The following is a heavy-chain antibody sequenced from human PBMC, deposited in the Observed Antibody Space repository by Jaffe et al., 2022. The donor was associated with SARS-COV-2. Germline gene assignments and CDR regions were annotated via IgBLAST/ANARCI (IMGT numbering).Heavy chain of an antibody. D-gene: IGHD2-2*01. V-gene: IGHV3-33*01. Sequence: QVQLVESGGGVVQPGRSLRLSCAASGFTFSSYGMHWVRQAPGKGLEWVAVIWYDGSNKYYADSVKGRFTISRDNSKNTLYLQMNSLRAEDTAVYYCARDGDAIVVVPAAMYYFDYWGQGTLVTVSS. CDR2: IWYDGSNK. CDR1: GFTFSSYG. CDR3: ARDGDAIVVVPAAMYYFDY. J-gene: IGHJ4*02.